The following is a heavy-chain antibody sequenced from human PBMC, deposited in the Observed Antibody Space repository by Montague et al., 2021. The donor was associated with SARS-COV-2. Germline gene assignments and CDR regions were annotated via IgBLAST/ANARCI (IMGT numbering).Heavy chain of an antibody. Sequence: SETLSLTCTVSGDSVRQNTPYWGWVRQPPGKGLEWIGCILYGETNHYNSSLESRVTMSADTSRNQFSLKLNSVTAADTAIYYCVSTARSDYFATSGKYDVWGQGTLVTVSS. CDR3: VSTARSDYFATSGKYDV. J-gene: IGHJ4*02. D-gene: IGHD3-22*01. V-gene: IGHV4-39*01. CDR2: ILYGETN. CDR1: GDSVRQNTPY.